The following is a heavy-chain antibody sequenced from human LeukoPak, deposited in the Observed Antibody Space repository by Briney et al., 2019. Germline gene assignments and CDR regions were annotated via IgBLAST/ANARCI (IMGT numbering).Heavy chain of an antibody. CDR2: IYHSGST. CDR3: ARDLVGATRGAFDI. CDR1: GGSISSSNW. D-gene: IGHD1-26*01. J-gene: IGHJ3*02. V-gene: IGHV4-4*02. Sequence: SGTLSLTCAVSGGSISSSNWWSWVRQPPGKGLEWIGEIYHSGSTNYNPSLKSRVTISVDKSKNQFSLKLSSVTAAGTAVYYCARDLVGATRGAFDIWGQGTMVTVSS.